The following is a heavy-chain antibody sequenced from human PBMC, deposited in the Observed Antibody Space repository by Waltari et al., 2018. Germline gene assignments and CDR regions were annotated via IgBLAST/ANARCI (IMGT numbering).Heavy chain of an antibody. CDR3: ARTGVTAMVTGSWFDP. CDR2: IYHSGST. Sequence: QVQLQESGPGLVKPSETLSLTRAVSGYSISSGYYWGWIRQPPGKGLEWIGSIYHSGSTYYNPSLKSRVTISVDTSKNQFSLKLSSVTAADTAVYYCARTGVTAMVTGSWFDPWGQGTLVTVSS. D-gene: IGHD5-18*01. CDR1: GYSISSGYY. V-gene: IGHV4-38-2*01. J-gene: IGHJ5*02.